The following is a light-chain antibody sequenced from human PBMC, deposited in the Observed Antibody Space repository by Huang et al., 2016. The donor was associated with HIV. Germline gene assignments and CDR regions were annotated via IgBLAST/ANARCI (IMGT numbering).Light chain of an antibody. CDR3: QQYYSMPWT. Sequence: DIVMTQSPDSLAVSLGESATIDCKSSQSVLYSSNNKNYLAWYQQKSGQSPKLLIYWASTRESGVPDRFSGSGSGTDFTLTISSLQAEDVAVYFCQQYYSMPWTFGQGTKVEVK. CDR1: QSVLYSSNNKNY. CDR2: WAS. V-gene: IGKV4-1*01. J-gene: IGKJ1*01.